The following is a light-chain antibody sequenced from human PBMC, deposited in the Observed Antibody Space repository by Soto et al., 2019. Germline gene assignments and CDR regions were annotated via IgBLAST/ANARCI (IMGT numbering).Light chain of an antibody. J-gene: IGKJ5*01. CDR2: GAS. CDR3: QQYGSSLIT. CDR1: ERIYSAY. Sequence: EIVLTQSPGTLSLSRGERATLSCRASERIYSAYLGWYQQKPGQAPRLLIYGASSRATGIPDRFSGSGSGTDFTLTISRLEPEDFAVYYCQQYGSSLITFGQGTRLEI. V-gene: IGKV3-20*01.